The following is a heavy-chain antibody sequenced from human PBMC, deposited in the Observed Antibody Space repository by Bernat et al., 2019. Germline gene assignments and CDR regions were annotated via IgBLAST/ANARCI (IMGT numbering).Heavy chain of an antibody. V-gene: IGHV3-21*01. D-gene: IGHD1-26*01. Sequence: EVQLVESGGGLVKPGGSLRLSCAASGFTFSSYSMNWVRQAPGKGLEWVSSISSSSSYIYYADSVKGRFTISRDNAKNSLYLQMNSLRDEDTAVYYCARDLRIVGATRVGAFDIWGQGTMVTVSS. CDR3: ARDLRIVGATRVGAFDI. J-gene: IGHJ3*02. CDR2: ISSSSSYI. CDR1: GFTFSSYS.